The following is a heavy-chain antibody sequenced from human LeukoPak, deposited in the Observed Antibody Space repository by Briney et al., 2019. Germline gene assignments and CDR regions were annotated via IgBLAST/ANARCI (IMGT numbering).Heavy chain of an antibody. CDR2: ISSSSSYI. D-gene: IGHD3-22*01. Sequence: GGSLRLSCAASGFTFSSYSMNWVRQAPGKGLEWVSSISSSSSYIYYADSVKGRFTISRDNAKNSLYLQMNSLRAEDTAVYYCARDKTYYDSSAQLNYYFDYWGQGTLVTVSS. V-gene: IGHV3-21*01. J-gene: IGHJ4*02. CDR3: ARDKTYYDSSAQLNYYFDY. CDR1: GFTFSSYS.